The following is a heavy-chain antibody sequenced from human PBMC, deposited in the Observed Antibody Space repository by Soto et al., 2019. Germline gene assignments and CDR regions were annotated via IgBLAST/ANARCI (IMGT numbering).Heavy chain of an antibody. Sequence: QVQLVQSGPEVKKSGSSVKVSCKVSGGTLSSETISWLRQAPGQGLEWMGRVIPLLGIGNYAQKFQGRVTITEDISTNTGYMELSSLTSQDTAIYYCAREEGYYNMGTCTVYYMDVWGNGTTVTVSS. J-gene: IGHJ6*03. CDR3: AREEGYYNMGTCTVYYMDV. CDR1: GGTLSSET. V-gene: IGHV1-69*08. D-gene: IGHD3-9*01. CDR2: VIPLLGIG.